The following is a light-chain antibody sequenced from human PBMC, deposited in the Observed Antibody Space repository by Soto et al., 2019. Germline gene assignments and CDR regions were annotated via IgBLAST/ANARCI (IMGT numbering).Light chain of an antibody. J-gene: IGKJ5*01. CDR3: QQKKNGPATP. Sequence: DIQMTQSPSTLSASVGDRVTITCQASQDIGDYLNWYQQKPGKAPKVLIYAASSLQSGLPSSFRGSGPETDFPPTISSRQPEVFPFYSCQQKKNGPATPFGQGTRRE. V-gene: IGKV1-39*01. CDR2: AAS. CDR1: QDIGDY.